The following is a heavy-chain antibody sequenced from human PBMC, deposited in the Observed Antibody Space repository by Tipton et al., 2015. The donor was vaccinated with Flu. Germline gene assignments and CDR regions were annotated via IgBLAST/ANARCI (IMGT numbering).Heavy chain of an antibody. Sequence: GSLRLSCAASEFTFSSYWMHWVRQAPGKGLEWVANIKQDASDKYYVDSVRGRFTISRDNADNSLYLQMNSLRAEDTAVYYCARAIGASGSYWGQGTLVTVSS. CDR3: ARAIGASGSY. J-gene: IGHJ4*02. CDR2: IKQDASDK. D-gene: IGHD3-10*01. CDR1: EFTFSSYW. V-gene: IGHV3-7*01.